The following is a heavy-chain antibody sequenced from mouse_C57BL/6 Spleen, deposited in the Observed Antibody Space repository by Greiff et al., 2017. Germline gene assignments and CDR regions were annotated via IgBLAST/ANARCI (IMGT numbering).Heavy chain of an antibody. CDR3: ARWDYYAMDY. V-gene: IGHV1-52*01. CDR2: IDPSDSET. Sequence: QVQLKQPGAELVRPGSSVKLSCKASGYTFTSYWMHWVKQRPIQGLEWIGNIDPSDSETHYNQKFKDKATLTVDKSSSTAYMQLSSLTSEDSAVYYCARWDYYAMDYWGQGTSVTVSS. CDR1: GYTFTSYW. J-gene: IGHJ4*01.